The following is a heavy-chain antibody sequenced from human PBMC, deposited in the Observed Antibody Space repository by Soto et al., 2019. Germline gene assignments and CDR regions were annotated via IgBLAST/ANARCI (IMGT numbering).Heavy chain of an antibody. Sequence: QVQLVESGGGVVQPGRSLRLSCAGSGFTFSTYGMHWVRQAPGKGLEWVAVISYDGSNKYYADPVKGRFTISRDNSKNTLSLQMNSLRAEDTAVYYCAKASGGGSCYSCYFDYWGQGTLVTVSS. J-gene: IGHJ4*02. V-gene: IGHV3-30*18. CDR1: GFTFSTYG. CDR2: ISYDGSNK. D-gene: IGHD2-15*01. CDR3: AKASGGGSCYSCYFDY.